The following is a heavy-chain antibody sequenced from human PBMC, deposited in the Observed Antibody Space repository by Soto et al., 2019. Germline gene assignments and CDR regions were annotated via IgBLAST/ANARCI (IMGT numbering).Heavy chain of an antibody. J-gene: IGHJ6*02. Sequence: ESGGVVVQPGGSLRLSCAASGFTFDDYTMHWVRQAPGKGLEWVSLISWDGGSTYYADSVKGRFTISRDNSKNSLYLQMNSLRTEDTALYYCAKGFVATKRRDYYYYGMDVWGQGTTVTVSS. CDR3: AKGFVATKRRDYYYYGMDV. CDR2: ISWDGGST. V-gene: IGHV3-43*01. D-gene: IGHD2-21*01. CDR1: GFTFDDYT.